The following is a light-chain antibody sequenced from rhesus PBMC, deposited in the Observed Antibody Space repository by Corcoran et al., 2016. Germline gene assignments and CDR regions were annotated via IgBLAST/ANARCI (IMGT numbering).Light chain of an antibody. V-gene: IGKV1-33*02. J-gene: IGKJ3*01. Sequence: DIQMSQSPSSLSASVGDKVTITCRASQGISNALAWYQQQPGKAPKLLIYAASSLESGGPSRFSGSRSGTDFTLTISSLQPEDFATYYCQQGYSTPFTFGPGTKLDIK. CDR3: QQGYSTPFT. CDR2: AAS. CDR1: QGISNA.